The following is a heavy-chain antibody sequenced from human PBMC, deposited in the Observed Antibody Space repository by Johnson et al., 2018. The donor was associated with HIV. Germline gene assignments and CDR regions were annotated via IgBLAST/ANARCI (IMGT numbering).Heavy chain of an antibody. CDR1: GFTFSDYW. J-gene: IGHJ3*02. Sequence: VQLVESGGGLVQPGGSLRLSCAASGFTFSDYWMTWVRQPPGKGLEWVANTKQDGSENYYVDSVKGRFSISRDNVKNSMYLQMNSLRVEDTAVYFCAKGPVDYGGNYDGFGIWGQGTKVTVSS. CDR3: AKGPVDYGGNYDGFGI. CDR2: TKQDGSEN. D-gene: IGHD4-23*01. V-gene: IGHV3-7*02.